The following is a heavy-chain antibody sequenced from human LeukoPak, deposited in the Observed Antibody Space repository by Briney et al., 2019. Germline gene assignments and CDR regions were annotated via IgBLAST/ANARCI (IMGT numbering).Heavy chain of an antibody. D-gene: IGHD3-10*01. CDR1: GFTFDEYA. V-gene: IGHV3-43D*03. Sequence: GGSLRLSCAASGFTFDEYAMHWVRQAPGKGLEWVSLISWDGASAYYADSVKGRFTISRDNSKSSLYLQMDNLRPEDTALYYCTKDINSGIFYNTYMDVWGKGTPVTVSS. CDR3: TKDINSGIFYNTYMDV. CDR2: ISWDGASA. J-gene: IGHJ6*03.